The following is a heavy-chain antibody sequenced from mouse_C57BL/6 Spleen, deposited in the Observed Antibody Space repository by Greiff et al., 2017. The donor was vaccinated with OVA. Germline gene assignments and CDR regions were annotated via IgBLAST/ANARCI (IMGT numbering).Heavy chain of an antibody. J-gene: IGHJ2*01. CDR1: GYAFTNYL. CDR3: ARNGVTCYFGS. CDR2: INPGSGGT. D-gene: IGHD2-2*01. V-gene: IGHV1-54*01. Sequence: VQLQQSGAELVRPGTSVKVSCKASGYAFTNYLIEWVKQRPGQGLEWIGVINPGSGGTNYNEKFKGKATLTADKPSSTAYMQLSSLTSEESAVYFCARNGVTCYFGSWGQGTTLTVSS.